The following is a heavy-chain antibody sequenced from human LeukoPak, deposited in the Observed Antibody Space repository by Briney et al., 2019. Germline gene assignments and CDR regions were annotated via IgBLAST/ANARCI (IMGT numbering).Heavy chain of an antibody. CDR3: GKINNNDDY. Sequence: QPGGSLRLSCSASGFTFSSYAMHWVRQAPGKGLEYVSAISSNGGSTYYADSVKGRFTISRDNSKNMIYLQMNSLRGEDSALYYCGKINNNDDYWGQGTLVTVSS. D-gene: IGHD1/OR15-1a*01. J-gene: IGHJ4*02. CDR2: ISSNGGST. CDR1: GFTFSSYA. V-gene: IGHV3-64*04.